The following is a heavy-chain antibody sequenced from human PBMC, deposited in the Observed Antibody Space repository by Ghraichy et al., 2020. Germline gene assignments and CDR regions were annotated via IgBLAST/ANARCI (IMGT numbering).Heavy chain of an antibody. CDR2: IRSKAYGGKT. CDR1: GFTFGDYA. J-gene: IGHJ4*02. V-gene: IGHV3-49*04. CDR3: IRDTEYGDFGAPDY. D-gene: IGHD4-17*01. Sequence: GGSLRLSCSGSGFTFGDYAMSWVRQASGKGLEWVAFIRSKAYGGKTEYAASVKGRFTMSRDDSRSIAYLQMNSLKAEDTAVYYCIRDTEYGDFGAPDYWGQGTLVTVTS.